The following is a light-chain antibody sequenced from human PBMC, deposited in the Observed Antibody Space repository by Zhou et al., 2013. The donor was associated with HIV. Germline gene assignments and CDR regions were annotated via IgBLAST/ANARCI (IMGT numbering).Light chain of an antibody. CDR2: KAS. CDR3: QQYNTYSLS. Sequence: DIQMTQSPSTLSASVGDRVTITCRASQNINSWLAWYQQKPGQAPNLLIYKASNLETGVPSRFSGSGSGTEFTLTISSLQPDDFATYYCQQYNTYSLSFGGGTKVEIK. J-gene: IGKJ4*01. V-gene: IGKV1-5*03. CDR1: QNINSW.